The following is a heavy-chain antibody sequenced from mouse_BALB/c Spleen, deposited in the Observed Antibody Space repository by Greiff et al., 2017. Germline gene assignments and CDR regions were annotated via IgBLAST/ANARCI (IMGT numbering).Heavy chain of an antibody. V-gene: IGHV5-6-4*01. D-gene: IGHD3-1*01. CDR3: TRDREGYAMDY. CDR1: GFTFSSYT. CDR2: ISSGGSYT. Sequence: EVQRVESGGGLVKPGGSLKLSCAASGFTFSSYTMSWVRQTPEKRLEWVPTISSGGSYTYYPDSVKGRFTISRDNAKNTLYLQMSSLKSEDTAMYYCTRDREGYAMDYWGQGTSVTVSS. J-gene: IGHJ4*01.